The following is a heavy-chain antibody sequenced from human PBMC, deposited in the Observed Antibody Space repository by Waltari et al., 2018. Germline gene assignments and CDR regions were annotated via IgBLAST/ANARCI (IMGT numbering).Heavy chain of an antibody. J-gene: IGHJ6*02. CDR3: ARPAWTAIAADYYYYGMDV. D-gene: IGHD6-13*01. CDR1: GGSFSGYY. Sequence: QVQLQQWGAGLLKPSETLSITCAVHGGSFSGYYWSWIRQPPGKGLEWSVEINHSGSTNFNPSHNSRVTIAVDTSKNQFSLRLGSVTAADTAVYYWARPAWTAIAADYYYYGMDVWGQGTTVTVSS. CDR2: INHSGST. V-gene: IGHV4-34*01.